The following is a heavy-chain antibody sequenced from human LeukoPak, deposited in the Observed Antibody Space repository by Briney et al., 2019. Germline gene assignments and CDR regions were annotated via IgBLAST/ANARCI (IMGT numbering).Heavy chain of an antibody. Sequence: PSQTLSLTCTVSGGSISSGGYYWSWIRQHPGKGLEWIGYIYYSGSTYYNPSLKSRVTISVDTSKNQISLKLSSVTAADTAVYYCARKISNYFGAGSYYPTPPLFDNWGQGPLVPSSP. J-gene: IGHJ4*02. V-gene: IGHV4-31*03. CDR3: ARKISNYFGAGSYYPTPPLFDN. CDR2: IYYSGST. D-gene: IGHD3-10*01. CDR1: GGSISSGGYY.